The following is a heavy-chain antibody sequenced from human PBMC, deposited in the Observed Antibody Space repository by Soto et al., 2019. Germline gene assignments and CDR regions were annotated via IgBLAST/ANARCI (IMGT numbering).Heavy chain of an antibody. D-gene: IGHD1-26*01. V-gene: IGHV4-39*01. CDR1: GGSISSSSYY. J-gene: IGHJ6*02. CDR3: AGNGAGWELLPTLRDYYYGMDV. Sequence: TSETLSLTCTVSGGSISSSSYYWGWIRQPPGKGLEWIGSIYYSGSTYYNPSLKSRVTISVDTSKNQFSLKLSSVTAADTAVYYCAGNGAGWELLPTLRDYYYGMDVWGQGTTVTVSS. CDR2: IYYSGST.